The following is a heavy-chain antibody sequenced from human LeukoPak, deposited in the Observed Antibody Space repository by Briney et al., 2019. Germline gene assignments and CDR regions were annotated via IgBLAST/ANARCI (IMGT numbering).Heavy chain of an antibody. Sequence: ASVKVSCQASGDTFTSYYMHWVRQAPGQGLEWMGIINPSGGSTSSAQKFQGRVTMTRDMSTSTVYMDLSSLRSEDTAVYYCARDKQLDWAHYYYYYMDVWGKGTTVTVSS. J-gene: IGHJ6*03. CDR1: GDTFTSYY. CDR3: ARDKQLDWAHYYYYYMDV. CDR2: INPSGGST. V-gene: IGHV1-46*01. D-gene: IGHD1-1*01.